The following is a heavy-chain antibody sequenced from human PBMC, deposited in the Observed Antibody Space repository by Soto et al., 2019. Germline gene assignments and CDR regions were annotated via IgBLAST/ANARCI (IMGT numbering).Heavy chain of an antibody. CDR3: ARTDYGSGAFDS. D-gene: IGHD3-10*01. CDR2: IYPGDSDV. Sequence: DVQLVQSGAEVKKSGESLRISCKGSGYDFSAYWINWLRQMPGKGLEWMGTIYPGDSDVRYSPSFQGQVTISVDKSISFAYLQCSSLKAADTAIYYCARTDYGSGAFDSWGQGTLVTVSS. CDR1: GYDFSAYW. J-gene: IGHJ4*02. V-gene: IGHV5-51*03.